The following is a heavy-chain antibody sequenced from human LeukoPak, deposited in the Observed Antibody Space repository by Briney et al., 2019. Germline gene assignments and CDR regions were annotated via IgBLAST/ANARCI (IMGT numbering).Heavy chain of an antibody. V-gene: IGHV3-23*01. CDR2: ISGSGGST. J-gene: IGHJ6*02. CDR3: AKDAPAAATTYYYYYGMDV. Sequence: PWGSLRLSCAASGFTFSSYAMSWVRQAPGKGLEWVSAISGSGGSTYYADSVKGRFTISRDNSKNTLYLQMNSLRAEDTAVYYCAKDAPAAATTYYYYYGMDVWGQGTTVTVSS. D-gene: IGHD2-2*01. CDR1: GFTFSSYA.